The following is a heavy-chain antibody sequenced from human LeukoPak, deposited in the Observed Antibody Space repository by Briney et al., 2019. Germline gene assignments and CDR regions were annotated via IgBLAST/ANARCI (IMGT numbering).Heavy chain of an antibody. D-gene: IGHD3-22*01. V-gene: IGHV3-53*04. Sequence: GGSLRLSCAASGFTVSSNYMSWVRQAPGKGLEWVSVIYSGGSTYYADSVKGRFTISRHNSKNTLYLQMNSLRAEDTAVYYCARGSVYYYDSSGYPNPTPFDYWGQGTLVTVSS. CDR3: ARGSVYYYDSSGYPNPTPFDY. CDR1: GFTVSSNY. CDR2: IYSGGST. J-gene: IGHJ4*02.